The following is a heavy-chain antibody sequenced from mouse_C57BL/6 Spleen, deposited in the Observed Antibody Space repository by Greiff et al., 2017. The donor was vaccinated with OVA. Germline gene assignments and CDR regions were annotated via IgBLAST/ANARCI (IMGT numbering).Heavy chain of an antibody. V-gene: IGHV1-26*01. Sequence: EVQLQQSGPELVKPGASVKISCKASGYTFTDYYMNWVKQSHGKSLEWIGDINPNNGGTSYNQKFKGKATLTVDKSSSTAYMELRSLTSEDSAVYYCARPYYGSSQAWFAYWGQGTLVTVSA. CDR1: GYTFTDYY. CDR2: INPNNGGT. CDR3: ARPYYGSSQAWFAY. D-gene: IGHD1-1*01. J-gene: IGHJ3*01.